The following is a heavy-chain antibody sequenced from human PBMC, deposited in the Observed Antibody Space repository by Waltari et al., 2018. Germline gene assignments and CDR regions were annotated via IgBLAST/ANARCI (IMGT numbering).Heavy chain of an antibody. CDR3: ARVHFSGGDYFDY. J-gene: IGHJ4*02. V-gene: IGHV1-2*02. Sequence: QVQLVQSGAEVKKPGASVKVSCKASGYTFTAYYLHSVRQAPGQGLEWMGWINPNSGGTNYAQKFQGRVTMTRDTSISTAYMELSRLRSDDTAVYYCARVHFSGGDYFDYWGQGTLVTVSS. D-gene: IGHD3-10*01. CDR1: GYTFTAYY. CDR2: INPNSGGT.